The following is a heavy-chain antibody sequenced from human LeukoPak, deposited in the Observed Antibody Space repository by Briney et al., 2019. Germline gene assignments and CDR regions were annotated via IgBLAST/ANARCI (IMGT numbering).Heavy chain of an antibody. CDR2: ISSSGRSM. V-gene: IGHV3-21*05. CDR1: GFNFSSYS. CDR3: ASQLNSEYSSSWYGPSDAFDI. D-gene: IGHD6-13*01. Sequence: GGSLRLSCAASGFNFSSYSMDWVRQAPGKGLEWVSYISSSGRSMSYADSVKGRFTISRDNAKNSLYLQMNSLRAEDTAVYYCASQLNSEYSSSWYGPSDAFDIWDQGTMVTVSS. J-gene: IGHJ3*02.